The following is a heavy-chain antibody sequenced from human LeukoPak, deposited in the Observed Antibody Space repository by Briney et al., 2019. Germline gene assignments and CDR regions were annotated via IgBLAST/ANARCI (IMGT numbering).Heavy chain of an antibody. CDR1: GGSFSGYY. Sequence: SETLSLTCAVYGGSFSGYYWSWIRQPPGKGLEWIGEINHSGSTNYNPSLKSRVTISVDTSKNQFSLKLSSVTAADTAVYYCASVAPRSMYNWFDPWGQGTLVTVSS. CDR2: INHSGST. CDR3: ASVAPRSMYNWFDP. J-gene: IGHJ5*02. D-gene: IGHD5-12*01. V-gene: IGHV4-34*01.